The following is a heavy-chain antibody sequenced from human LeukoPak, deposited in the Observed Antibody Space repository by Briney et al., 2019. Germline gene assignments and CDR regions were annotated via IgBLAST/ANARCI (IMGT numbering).Heavy chain of an antibody. V-gene: IGHV3-48*01. CDR3: ARDHGYYHY. CDR2: ISSSSTTI. D-gene: IGHD3-3*01. CDR1: GFTFSSYN. Sequence: GGSLRLSCAASGFTFSSYNMNWVRQAPGKGLEWISYISSSSTTIYYADSVKGRFTISRDNAKNSLYLQMNSLRAEDTAVYYCARDHGYYHYWGQGTLVTVSS. J-gene: IGHJ4*02.